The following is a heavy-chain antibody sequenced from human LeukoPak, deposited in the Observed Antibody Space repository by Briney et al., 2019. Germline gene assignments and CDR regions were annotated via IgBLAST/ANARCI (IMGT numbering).Heavy chain of an antibody. CDR2: IKSKTHGGTT. CDR1: GFTFSNAW. Sequence: GGSLRLSCAASGFTFSNAWMSWVRQAPGKGLEWVGRIKSKTHGGTTDYAAPVKGRFTISRDDSRNTLYLQMNSLKTEDTAVYYCTTIAAAGQYDYWGQGTLVTVSS. V-gene: IGHV3-15*01. CDR3: TTIAAAGQYDY. D-gene: IGHD6-25*01. J-gene: IGHJ4*02.